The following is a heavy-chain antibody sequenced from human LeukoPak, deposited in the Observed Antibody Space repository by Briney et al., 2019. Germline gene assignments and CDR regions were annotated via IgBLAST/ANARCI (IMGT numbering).Heavy chain of an antibody. CDR3: ASLSSGHRGYFDY. CDR1: GYTFTSYY. D-gene: IGHD3-22*01. Sequence: ASVKVSCKASGYTFTSYYMHWVRQAPGQGLEWMGIINPSGGSTSHAQKFQGRVTMTRDTSTSTVYMELSSLRSEDTAVYYRASLSSGHRGYFDYWGQGTLVTVSS. V-gene: IGHV1-46*01. CDR2: INPSGGST. J-gene: IGHJ4*02.